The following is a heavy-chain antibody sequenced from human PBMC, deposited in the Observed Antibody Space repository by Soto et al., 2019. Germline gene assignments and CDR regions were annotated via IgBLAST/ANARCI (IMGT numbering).Heavy chain of an antibody. J-gene: IGHJ4*02. D-gene: IGHD2-15*01. V-gene: IGHV3-72*01. CDR2: TRNKANSYTT. Sequence: EVQLVESGGGLVQPGGSLRLSCAASGFTFSDHYMDWVRQAPGKGLEWVGRTRNKANSYTTEYAASVKGRFSISRDDSKNSLYLQMNSLKTEDTAVYYCARVGYCSGGGCYRIDYWGQGTLVIVSS. CDR3: ARVGYCSGGGCYRIDY. CDR1: GFTFSDHY.